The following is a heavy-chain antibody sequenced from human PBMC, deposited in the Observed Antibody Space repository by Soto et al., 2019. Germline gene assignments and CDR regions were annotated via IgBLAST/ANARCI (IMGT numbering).Heavy chain of an antibody. D-gene: IGHD3-10*01. CDR3: ARPTYYYGSGSSEYYYYYGLDV. Sequence: PGGSLRLSCAASGFTFSSYSMNWVRQAPGKGLEWVSYISSSGRTIYYADSVKGRFTISRDNAKNSLYLQMNSLRAEDTAVYYCARPTYYYGSGSSEYYYYYGLDVWGQGTTVTVS. CDR1: GFTFSSYS. CDR2: ISSSGRTI. J-gene: IGHJ6*02. V-gene: IGHV3-48*01.